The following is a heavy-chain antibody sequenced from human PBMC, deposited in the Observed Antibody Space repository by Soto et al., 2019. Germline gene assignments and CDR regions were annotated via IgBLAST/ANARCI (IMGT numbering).Heavy chain of an antibody. J-gene: IGHJ4*02. CDR1: GFTFSSYA. Sequence: GGSLRLSCAASGFTFSSYAMSWVRQAPGKGLEWIAAISGSGGSTYYANSVKGRFTISRDNSKNTLYLQMNSQRAEDTAVYYCAKTSQSGSYYDYWGQGTLVTVSS. CDR2: ISGSGGST. V-gene: IGHV3-23*01. CDR3: AKTSQSGSYYDY. D-gene: IGHD1-26*01.